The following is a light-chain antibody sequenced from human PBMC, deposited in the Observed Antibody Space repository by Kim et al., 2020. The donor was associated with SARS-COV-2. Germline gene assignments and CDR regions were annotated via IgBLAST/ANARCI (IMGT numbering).Light chain of an antibody. V-gene: IGKV1-5*03. CDR1: QSIGSW. J-gene: IGKJ1*01. Sequence: ASVGDRVTISCRAGQSIGSWLAWYQQKPGKAPKLLIYKASSLESGVPSRFSGSGSGTEFTLTISSLQPDDFAPYYCQQYNSYLRTFGQGTKVDIK. CDR3: QQYNSYLRT. CDR2: KAS.